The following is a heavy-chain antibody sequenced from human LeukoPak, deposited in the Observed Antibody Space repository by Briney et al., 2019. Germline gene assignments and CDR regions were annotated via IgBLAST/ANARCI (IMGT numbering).Heavy chain of an antibody. CDR3: AKAYYYDTGEGY. D-gene: IGHD3-22*01. J-gene: IGHJ4*02. CDR1: GGSFSGYY. V-gene: IGHV3-11*04. Sequence: LSLTCAVYGGSFSGYYWSWIRQAPGKGLEWVSYISTSGSAIYYADSVKGRFTISRDNAKNSLYLQMNSLRAEDTAVYYCAKAYYYDTGEGYWGQGTLVTVSS. CDR2: ISTSGSAI.